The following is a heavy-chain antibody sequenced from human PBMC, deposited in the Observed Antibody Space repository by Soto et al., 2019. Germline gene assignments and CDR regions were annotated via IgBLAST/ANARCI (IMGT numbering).Heavy chain of an antibody. CDR1: GASASSSSYY. D-gene: IGHD2-8*01. CDR2: IHYTGSA. J-gene: IGHJ4*02. CDR3: VRHVHCVDGVCPYHFDH. V-gene: IGHV4-39*01. Sequence: NPSETLSLTCSVSGASASSSSYYWGWIRQPPGKGPEWIASIHYTGSAYYRPSLRSRVTISLDTSKNQFSLKLSSATAADTAVYYCVRHVHCVDGVCPYHFDHWGQGTLVTVSS.